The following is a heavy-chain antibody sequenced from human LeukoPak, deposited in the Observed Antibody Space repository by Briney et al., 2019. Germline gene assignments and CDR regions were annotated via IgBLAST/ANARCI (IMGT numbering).Heavy chain of an antibody. Sequence: SETLSLTCAVYCGSFSGYYWSWIRQPPGKGLGWIGEINHSGSTNYNPSLKSRVTISVDTSKNQFSLKLSSVTAADTAVYYCASRGTSSWPRFDYWGQGTLVTVSS. CDR1: CGSFSGYY. J-gene: IGHJ4*02. CDR2: INHSGST. CDR3: ASRGTSSWPRFDY. D-gene: IGHD6-13*01. V-gene: IGHV4-34*01.